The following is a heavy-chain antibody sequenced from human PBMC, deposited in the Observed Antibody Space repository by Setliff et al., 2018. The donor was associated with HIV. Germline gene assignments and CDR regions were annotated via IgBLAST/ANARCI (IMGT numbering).Heavy chain of an antibody. CDR2: IYYSATT. D-gene: IGHD6-13*01. Sequence: SETLSLTCTVSGGSITSHYWNWIRQPPGKGLEWIGYIYYSATTNYNPSLRSRVTISLDTSKSQFSLRLTSVTAADTAVYYCARENSSWYWAYYYYGMDVWGQGTTVTVSS. V-gene: IGHV4-59*11. CDR3: ARENSSWYWAYYYYGMDV. CDR1: GGSITSHY. J-gene: IGHJ6*02.